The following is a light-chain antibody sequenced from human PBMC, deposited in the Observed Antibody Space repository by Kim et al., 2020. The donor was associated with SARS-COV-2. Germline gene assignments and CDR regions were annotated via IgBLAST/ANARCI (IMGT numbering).Light chain of an antibody. CDR3: QVWDSSSDHRVV. CDR2: YDS. Sequence: SYELTQPPSVSVAPGKTARITCGGNIIGSKSVHWYQQRPGQAPVLVISYDSDRPSGIPERLSGSNSGNTATLTISRVEAGDEADYYCQVWDSSSDHRVVF. CDR1: IIGSKS. J-gene: IGLJ2*01. V-gene: IGLV3-21*04.